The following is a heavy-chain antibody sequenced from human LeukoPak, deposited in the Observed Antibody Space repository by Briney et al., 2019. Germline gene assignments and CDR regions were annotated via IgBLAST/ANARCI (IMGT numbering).Heavy chain of an antibody. Sequence: GGSLRLSRAASGFTFSTYWMHWVRQAPGKGLVWVSRIKSDGSTNYADSVKGRFTISRDNANNTLSLQMNSLRPEDTGVYYCARAPSEIGGYYPEYFRHWGQGTLVTVSS. V-gene: IGHV3-74*01. J-gene: IGHJ1*01. D-gene: IGHD3-22*01. CDR2: IKSDGST. CDR1: GFTFSTYW. CDR3: ARAPSEIGGYYPEYFRH.